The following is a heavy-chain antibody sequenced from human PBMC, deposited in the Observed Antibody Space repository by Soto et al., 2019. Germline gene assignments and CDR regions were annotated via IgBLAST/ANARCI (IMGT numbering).Heavy chain of an antibody. CDR2: INPNSGGT. D-gene: IGHD3-3*01. Sequence: GASVKVSCKASGCTFTGYYMHWVRQAPGQGLEWMGWINPNSGGTNYAQKFQGWVTMTRDTSISTAHMELSRLRSDDTAVYYCARGPLNYDFWSGFAYGMDVWGQGTTVTVSS. CDR3: ARGPLNYDFWSGFAYGMDV. J-gene: IGHJ6*02. CDR1: GCTFTGYY. V-gene: IGHV1-2*04.